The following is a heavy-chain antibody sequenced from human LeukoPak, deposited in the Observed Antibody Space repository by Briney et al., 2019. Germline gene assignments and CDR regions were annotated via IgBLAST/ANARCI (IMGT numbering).Heavy chain of an antibody. CDR3: ARGKGERGYSGYDFGFDY. CDR1: GFTFSGYS. V-gene: IGHV3-21*01. Sequence: SGGSLRLSCAASGFTFSGYSMNWVRQAPGKGLEWVSSISSSSSYIYYADSVKGRFTISRDNAKNSLYLQMNSLRAEDTAVYYCARGKGERGYSGYDFGFDYWGQGTLVTVSS. D-gene: IGHD5-12*01. CDR2: ISSSSSYI. J-gene: IGHJ4*02.